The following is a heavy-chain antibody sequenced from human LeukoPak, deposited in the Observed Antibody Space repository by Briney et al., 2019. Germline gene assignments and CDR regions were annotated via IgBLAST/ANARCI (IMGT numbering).Heavy chain of an antibody. CDR1: AGTFSSYA. Sequence: EASVKVSCKASAGTFSSYAISWVRQAPGQGLEWMGGIIPIFGTANYAQKFQGRVTITTDESTSTAYMELSSLRSEDTAVYYWARDMGYNWNYFDYWGQGTLVTVSS. J-gene: IGHJ4*02. D-gene: IGHD1-20*01. CDR2: IIPIFGTA. V-gene: IGHV1-69*05. CDR3: ARDMGYNWNYFDY.